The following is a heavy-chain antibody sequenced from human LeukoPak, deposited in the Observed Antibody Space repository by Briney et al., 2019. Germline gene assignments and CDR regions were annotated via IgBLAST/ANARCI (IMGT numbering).Heavy chain of an antibody. Sequence: AASVKVSCKVSGYTLTELSMHWVRQAPGKGLEWMGGFDPEDGETIYAQKFQGRVTMTEDTSTDTAYMELSSLRSEDTAVYYCATDPNRDIVVVPAAYGDAFDIWGQGTMVTVSS. V-gene: IGHV1-24*01. D-gene: IGHD2-2*01. CDR3: ATDPNRDIVVVPAAYGDAFDI. CDR1: GYTLTELS. CDR2: FDPEDGET. J-gene: IGHJ3*02.